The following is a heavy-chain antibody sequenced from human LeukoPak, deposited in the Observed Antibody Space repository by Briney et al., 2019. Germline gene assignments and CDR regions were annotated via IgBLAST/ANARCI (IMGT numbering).Heavy chain of an antibody. CDR3: ARRELGGDYGDANYDY. D-gene: IGHD4-17*01. V-gene: IGHV5-10-1*01. CDR2: IDPSDSYT. Sequence: GEPLKISCKGSGYSFTSYWISWVRQMPGKGLEWMGRIDPSDSYTNYSPSFQGHVTISADKSISTAYLQWSSLKASDTAMYYCARRELGGDYGDANYDYWGQGTLVTVSS. J-gene: IGHJ4*02. CDR1: GYSFTSYW.